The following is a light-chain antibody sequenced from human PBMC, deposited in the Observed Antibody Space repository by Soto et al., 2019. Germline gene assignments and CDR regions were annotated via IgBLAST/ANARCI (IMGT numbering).Light chain of an antibody. CDR2: GAS. Sequence: EIVLTQSPGTLSLSPGELATLSCMASQSVSSSQLAWYQQRPGQAPRLLVYGASTRATGIADRFSGSGSGTDFTLTISRLEPEDFAVYYCQQYGSSPITFGQGTRLEIK. J-gene: IGKJ5*01. CDR1: QSVSSSQ. V-gene: IGKV3-20*01. CDR3: QQYGSSPIT.